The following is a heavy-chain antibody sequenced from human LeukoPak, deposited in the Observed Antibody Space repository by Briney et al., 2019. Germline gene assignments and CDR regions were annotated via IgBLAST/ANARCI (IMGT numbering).Heavy chain of an antibody. J-gene: IGHJ6*02. CDR2: MSPNSGNT. V-gene: IGHV1-8*01. Sequence: ASVKVSCKASGYTFTSYDINWVRQATGQGLEWMGWMSPNSGNTGYAQKFQGRVTMTRNTSISTAYMELSSLRSEDTAVYYCASVGIAAAGTSYYYYGMDVWGQGTTVTVSS. CDR1: GYTFTSYD. D-gene: IGHD6-13*01. CDR3: ASVGIAAAGTSYYYYGMDV.